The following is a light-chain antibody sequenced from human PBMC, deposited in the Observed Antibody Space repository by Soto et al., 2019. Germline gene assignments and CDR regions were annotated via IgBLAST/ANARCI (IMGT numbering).Light chain of an antibody. CDR3: MQALQTPWT. Sequence: DIVMTQSPLSLPVTPGERSSISCRSSQSLLHSNGYNYLDWYLQKPGQSPQLLIYLGSNRASGVPDRFSGSGSGTDFTLKISRVEAEDVGVYYCMQALQTPWTFGQGTKVDIK. V-gene: IGKV2-28*01. CDR1: QSLLHSNGYNY. CDR2: LGS. J-gene: IGKJ1*01.